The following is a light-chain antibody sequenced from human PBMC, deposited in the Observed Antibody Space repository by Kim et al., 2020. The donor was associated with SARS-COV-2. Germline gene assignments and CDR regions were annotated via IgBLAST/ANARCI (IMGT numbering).Light chain of an antibody. Sequence: EIVMTQSPATLSVSPGERATLSCRASQSVSSNLAWYQQKPGQAPRLLIYGASTRATGIPARFSGSGSGTEFTLTINSLQSEDFAVYYCQQYNNWLTWTFGQGTKVDIK. J-gene: IGKJ1*01. CDR3: QQYNNWLTWT. CDR2: GAS. CDR1: QSVSSN. V-gene: IGKV3-15*01.